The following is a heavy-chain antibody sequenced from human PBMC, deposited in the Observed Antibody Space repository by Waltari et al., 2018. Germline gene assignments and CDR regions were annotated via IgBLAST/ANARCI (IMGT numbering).Heavy chain of an antibody. V-gene: IGHV1-3*01. CDR3: ARGPPGDPFDY. CDR1: GYTFTNYA. CDR2: INAGHGNT. J-gene: IGHJ4*02. D-gene: IGHD2-21*02. Sequence: QVQLVQSGAEVKKPGASVKVSCKASGYTFTNYAIHWVGQAPGQRVEWMGGINAGHGNTKYSQKFQGRVTITRDTSASTAYMELSSLRSKDTAVYYSARGPPGDPFDYWGQGTLVTVSS.